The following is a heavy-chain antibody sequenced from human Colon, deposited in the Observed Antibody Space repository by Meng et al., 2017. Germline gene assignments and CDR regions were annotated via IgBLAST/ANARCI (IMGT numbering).Heavy chain of an antibody. J-gene: IGHJ5*02. CDR1: GFTFNQYT. Sequence: VELGGGVFQPGRPLGLSCAASGFTFNQYTVHWVRQDPVRGLEWVAILYSGRITYYADSVKGRFTISRDDSKNTVHLQMNSLTVDDTALYYCATESFAAWGQGTLVTVSS. CDR2: LYSGRIT. V-gene: IGHV3-66*02. CDR3: ATESFAA. D-gene: IGHD3-16*02.